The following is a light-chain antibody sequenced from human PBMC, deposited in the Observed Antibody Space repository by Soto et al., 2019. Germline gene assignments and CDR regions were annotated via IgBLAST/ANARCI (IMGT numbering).Light chain of an antibody. CDR2: GAS. J-gene: IGKJ4*01. V-gene: IGKV3-20*01. CDR1: QSVSSSY. CDR3: QQYGSSPALT. Sequence: EIVLTQSPGTLSLSPGERATLSCRASQSVSSSYLAWYQQKPGQAPRLLIYGASSRATGIPDRFSGSGSGTDFTLTISRLEPEDFAVYDCQQYGSSPALTFGGGTQVEIK.